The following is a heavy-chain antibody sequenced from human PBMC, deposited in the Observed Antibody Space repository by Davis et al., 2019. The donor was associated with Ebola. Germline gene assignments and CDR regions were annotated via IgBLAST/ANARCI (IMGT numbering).Heavy chain of an antibody. V-gene: IGHV1-69*04. D-gene: IGHD1-14*01. Sequence: AASVKVSCKASGGTFSSYAISWVRQAPGQGLEWMGRIIPILGIANYAQKFQGRVTITADKSTSTAYMELSSLRSEDTAVYYCARGATGYYYYYGMDVWGQGTTVTVSS. CDR2: IIPILGIA. CDR1: GGTFSSYA. CDR3: ARGATGYYYYYGMDV. J-gene: IGHJ6*02.